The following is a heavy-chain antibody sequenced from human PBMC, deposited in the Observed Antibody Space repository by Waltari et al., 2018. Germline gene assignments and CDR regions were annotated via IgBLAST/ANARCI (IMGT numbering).Heavy chain of an antibody. CDR1: GGTFSSYT. Sequence: QVQLVQSGAEVKKPGSSVKVSCKASGGTFSSYTISWVRQAPGQGLEWMGRIIPILGIANYAQKFQGRVTITADKSTSTAYMELSSLRSEDTAVYYCASARVVGVVITDYWGQGTLVTVSS. D-gene: IGHD3-3*01. CDR3: ASARVVGVVITDY. V-gene: IGHV1-69*02. J-gene: IGHJ4*02. CDR2: IIPILGIA.